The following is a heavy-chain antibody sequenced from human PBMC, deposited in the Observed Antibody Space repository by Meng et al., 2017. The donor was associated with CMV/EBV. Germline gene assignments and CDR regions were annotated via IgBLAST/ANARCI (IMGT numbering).Heavy chain of an antibody. D-gene: IGHD6-25*01. CDR1: GFTVSSNY. CDR3: ATSGGYYYYGMDV. V-gene: IGHV3-53*01. CDR2: IYSCGST. Sequence: GGSLRLSCAASGFTVSSNYMSWVRQAPGKGLEWVSVIYSCGSTYYADSVKGRFTISRDNSKNTLYLQMSSLTAEDTAVYYCATSGGYYYYGMDVWGQGTTVTVSS. J-gene: IGHJ6*02.